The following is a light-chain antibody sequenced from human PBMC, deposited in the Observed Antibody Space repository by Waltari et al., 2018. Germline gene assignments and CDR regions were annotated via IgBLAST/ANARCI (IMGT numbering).Light chain of an antibody. Sequence: SYELTQPPSVSVSPGQTASITCSGDKLGNKYACWYQQKPGQSPVLVIYQDTKRPSGIPGRFSGSNSGNTATLTISGTQAMDEADYYCQAWDSSTAPVVFGGGTKLTVL. V-gene: IGLV3-1*01. CDR3: QAWDSSTAPVV. J-gene: IGLJ2*01. CDR2: QDT. CDR1: KLGNKY.